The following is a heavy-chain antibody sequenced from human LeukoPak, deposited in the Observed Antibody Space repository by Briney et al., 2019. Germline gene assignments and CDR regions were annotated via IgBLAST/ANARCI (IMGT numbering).Heavy chain of an antibody. CDR2: FDPEDGET. J-gene: IGHJ4*02. CDR3: ATQVGATSFDY. D-gene: IGHD1-26*01. Sequence: GASVKVSCKASGYTFTSYGISWVRQAPGQGLEWMGGFDPEDGETIYAQKFQGRVTMTEDTSTDTAYMELSSLRSEDTAVYYCATQVGATSFDYWGQGTLVTVSS. CDR1: GYTFTSYG. V-gene: IGHV1-24*01.